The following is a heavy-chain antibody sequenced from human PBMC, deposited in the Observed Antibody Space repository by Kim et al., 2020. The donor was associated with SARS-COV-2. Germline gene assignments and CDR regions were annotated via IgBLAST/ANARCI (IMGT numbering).Heavy chain of an antibody. CDR2: ISGSGGST. J-gene: IGHJ3*02. Sequence: GGSLRLSCAASGFTFSSYAMSWVRQAPGKGLEWVSAISGSGGSTYYADSVKGRFTISRDNSKNTLYLQMNSLRAEDTAVYYCAKGPRITMIVVVNAFDIWGQGTMVTVSS. V-gene: IGHV3-23*01. D-gene: IGHD3-22*01. CDR3: AKGPRITMIVVVNAFDI. CDR1: GFTFSSYA.